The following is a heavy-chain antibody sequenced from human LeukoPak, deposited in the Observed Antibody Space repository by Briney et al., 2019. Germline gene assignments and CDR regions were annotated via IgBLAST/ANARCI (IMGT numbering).Heavy chain of an antibody. D-gene: IGHD4-11*01. CDR2: IRPNTGAT. CDR3: ARDSITTGYYYYMVV. CDR1: GYTFTGHY. J-gene: IGHJ6*03. Sequence: ASVKVSCKPSGYTFTGHYMHWVRQAPGQGLEWMGWIRPNTGATNYEHKFQGRVTMTRDTSISTAYMELTGLTSDDTAVYYCARDSITTGYYYYMVVWGKGTTVTVS. V-gene: IGHV1-2*07.